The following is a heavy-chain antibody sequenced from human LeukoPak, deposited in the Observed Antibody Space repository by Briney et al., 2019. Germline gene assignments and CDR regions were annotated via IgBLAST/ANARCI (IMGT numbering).Heavy chain of an antibody. J-gene: IGHJ4*02. Sequence: GRSLRLSCAASGFTFSSYAMHWVRQAPGKGLEWVAVISYDGSNKYYADSVKGRFTISRDNSKNTLYLQMNSLRAEDTAVYYCARGSGYSSGWHNIQADFDYWGQGTLVTVSS. V-gene: IGHV3-30-3*01. CDR2: ISYDGSNK. D-gene: IGHD6-19*01. CDR3: ARGSGYSSGWHNIQADFDY. CDR1: GFTFSSYA.